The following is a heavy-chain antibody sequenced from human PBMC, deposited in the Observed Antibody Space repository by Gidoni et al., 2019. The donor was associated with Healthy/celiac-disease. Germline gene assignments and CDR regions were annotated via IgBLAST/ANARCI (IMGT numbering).Heavy chain of an antibody. D-gene: IGHD2-15*01. Sequence: QVQLQESGPGLVKPSQTLSLTCTVSGGSIRSGSYYWSWIRQPAGKGLEWIGRIYTSGSTNYNPSLKSRVTISVDTSKNQFSLKLSSVTAADTAVYYCAREGFVCSGGSCYQTSYYYYGMDVWGQGTTVTVSS. J-gene: IGHJ6*02. CDR1: GGSIRSGSYY. CDR3: AREGFVCSGGSCYQTSYYYYGMDV. CDR2: IYTSGST. V-gene: IGHV4-61*02.